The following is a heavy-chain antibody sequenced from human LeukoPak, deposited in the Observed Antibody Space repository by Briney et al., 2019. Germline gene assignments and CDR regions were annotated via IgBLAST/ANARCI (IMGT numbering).Heavy chain of an antibody. CDR1: GSSLSNHW. D-gene: IGHD3-16*01. J-gene: IGHJ3*01. Sequence: TGGSLRLSCEASGSSLSNHWMHWVRKAPGKGLVWVAHIDPDGSVANYGDSVKGRFTISRDNAKNTPYLQMDSLRAEDTAVYYCARELGRGGSAFDVWGQGTMVTVSS. V-gene: IGHV3-74*01. CDR2: IDPDGSVA. CDR3: ARELGRGGSAFDV.